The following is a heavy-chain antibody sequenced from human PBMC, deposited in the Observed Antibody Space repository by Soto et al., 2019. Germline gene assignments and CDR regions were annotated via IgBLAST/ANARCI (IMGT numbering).Heavy chain of an antibody. J-gene: IGHJ6*02. D-gene: IGHD3-10*01. Sequence: QVQLVESGGGVVQPGRSLRLSCAASGFTFSSYAMHWVRQAPGKGLEWVAVISYDGSNKYYADSVKGRFTISRDNSKNTLYLQMNSLRAEDTAVYYCARERDYYGSGVGTDVWGRGTTVTVSS. V-gene: IGHV3-30-3*01. CDR1: GFTFSSYA. CDR2: ISYDGSNK. CDR3: ARERDYYGSGVGTDV.